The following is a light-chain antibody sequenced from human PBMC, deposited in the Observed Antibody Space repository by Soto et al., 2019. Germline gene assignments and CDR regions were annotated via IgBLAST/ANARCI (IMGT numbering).Light chain of an antibody. CDR3: SSYASGNTLYV. V-gene: IGLV2-14*03. J-gene: IGLJ1*01. Sequence: QSALTQPASVSGSPGQSLTISCAGTSSDIGGYDFVSWYQQHPGKAPKLILYDVTNRPSGVSNRFSGSKSGNTASLTISGLPAEEEADYYCSSYASGNTLYVFGPGTKLTVL. CDR2: DVT. CDR1: SSDIGGYDF.